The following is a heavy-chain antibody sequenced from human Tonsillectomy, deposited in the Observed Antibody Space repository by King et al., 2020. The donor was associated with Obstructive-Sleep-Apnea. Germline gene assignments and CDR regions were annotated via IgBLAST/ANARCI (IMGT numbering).Heavy chain of an antibody. CDR3: ARGPDSRKQGY. Sequence: VQLQQWGAGLLKPSETLSLTCAVDGGGSFNNYYWTWLRQSPGKGLEWIGEIHPSGSTNYRPSLRSRVTILVDRSRDQFSLKLSSVTAADTAVYYCARGPDSRKQGYWGQGTLVTVSS. V-gene: IGHV4-34*01. D-gene: IGHD1-14*01. CDR1: GGSFNNYY. CDR2: IHPSGST. J-gene: IGHJ4*02.